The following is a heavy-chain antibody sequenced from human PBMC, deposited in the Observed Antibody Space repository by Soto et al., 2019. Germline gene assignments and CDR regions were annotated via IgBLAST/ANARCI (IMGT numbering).Heavy chain of an antibody. Sequence: GESLKISCKGSGYNFAGYWIAWVRQMPGKGLELMGIIYPSDSDTRYRPSFQGQATISADKSISSAYLQWSSLRASDTAMYYCARGGVSTRTFDYWGQGTPVTVSS. J-gene: IGHJ4*02. CDR1: GYNFAGYW. CDR2: IYPSDSDT. V-gene: IGHV5-51*01. D-gene: IGHD3-3*01. CDR3: ARGGVSTRTFDY.